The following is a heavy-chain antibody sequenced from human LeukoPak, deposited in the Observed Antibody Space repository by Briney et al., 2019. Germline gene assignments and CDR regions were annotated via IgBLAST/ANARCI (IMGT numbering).Heavy chain of an antibody. CDR1: GFTVSSTY. CDR2: IYSGGTT. CDR3: ARDLYDYASY. D-gene: IGHD2-2*01. Sequence: GGSLRLSCAASGFTVSSTYMSWVRQAPGKGLEWVSVIYSGGTTYYADSVKGRFTISRDNSKNTLYLQMNSLRTEDTAVYYCARDLYDYASYWGQGTLVTVSS. V-gene: IGHV3-66*01. J-gene: IGHJ4*02.